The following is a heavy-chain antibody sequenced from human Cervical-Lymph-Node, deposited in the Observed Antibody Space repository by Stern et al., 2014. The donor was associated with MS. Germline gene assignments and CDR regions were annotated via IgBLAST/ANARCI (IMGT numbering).Heavy chain of an antibody. Sequence: QIPLKESGPTLVKPTQTLKLTCTFSGFSLSTSGVGLGWLRQPPGKALEWLALIDWNDDKRYSPSLKSRLTITKDTSKNQVVLTMTNMDPVDTAAYYCAHSFEARRDDAFDIWGQGTMVTVSS. V-gene: IGHV2-5*01. J-gene: IGHJ3*02. CDR1: GFSLSTSGVG. D-gene: IGHD6-6*01. CDR3: AHSFEARRDDAFDI. CDR2: IDWNDDK.